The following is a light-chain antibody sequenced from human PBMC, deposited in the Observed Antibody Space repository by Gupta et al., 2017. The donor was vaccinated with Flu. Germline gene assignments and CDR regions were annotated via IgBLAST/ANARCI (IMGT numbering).Light chain of an antibody. CDR2: GAS. J-gene: IGKJ2*02. Sequence: RATLTCRVSQTFNASFLAGYQQQHGQAPRLLIYGASTRATGSPHRLSGSGSGTDFTLTISRIEPEDFAVDYCQHYGSCPACTFGQGTKLEI. CDR3: QHYGSCPACT. V-gene: IGKV3-20*01. CDR1: QTFNASF.